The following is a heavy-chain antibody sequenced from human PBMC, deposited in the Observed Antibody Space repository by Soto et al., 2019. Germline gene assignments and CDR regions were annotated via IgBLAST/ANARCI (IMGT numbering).Heavy chain of an antibody. D-gene: IGHD5-12*01. CDR3: ARGNHRWLQLWYFDL. J-gene: IGHJ2*01. CDR2: IIPIFGTA. Sequence: QVQLVQSGAEVKKPGSSVTVSCKASGGTFSSYTISWVRQAPGQRLEWMGGIIPIFGTANYAQKFQGRVTITADESTSTAYMELSSLRSDDTAVYYCARGNHRWLQLWYFDLWGRGTLVTVSS. CDR1: GGTFSSYT. V-gene: IGHV1-69*12.